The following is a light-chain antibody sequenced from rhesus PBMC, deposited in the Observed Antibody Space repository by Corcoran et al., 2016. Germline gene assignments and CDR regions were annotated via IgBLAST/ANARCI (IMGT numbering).Light chain of an antibody. CDR1: QSLLHSNGNTY. V-gene: IGKV2-58*03. J-gene: IGKJ1*01. CDR3: MQGTHWPWT. Sequence: DVVMTQSPLSLPVTPGQPASISCRSSQSLLHSNGNTYLSWFLQKPGQPPRRLIYKVSNRDSGVPDRFSGSGAGTDFKLKISRVEAEDVGVYYCMQGTHWPWTFGQGTKVEIK. CDR2: KVS.